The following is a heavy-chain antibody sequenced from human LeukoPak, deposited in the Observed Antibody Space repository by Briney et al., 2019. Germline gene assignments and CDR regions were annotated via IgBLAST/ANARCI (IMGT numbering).Heavy chain of an antibody. J-gene: IGHJ4*02. D-gene: IGHD5-12*01. CDR1: GASISSYF. CDR2: ISNIGST. Sequence: ASETLSLTCTVSGASISSYFWTWIRQSPGKGLEWIGYISNIGSTNYNPSLKSRVTISGDTSKNQFSLKLSSVTAADTAVYYCAREVYSGYDFPQPIDYWGQGTLVTVAS. V-gene: IGHV4-59*01. CDR3: AREVYSGYDFPQPIDY.